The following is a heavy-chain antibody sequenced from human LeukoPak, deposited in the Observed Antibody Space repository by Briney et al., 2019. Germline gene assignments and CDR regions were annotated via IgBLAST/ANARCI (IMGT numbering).Heavy chain of an antibody. J-gene: IGHJ6*03. V-gene: IGHV1-8*03. Sequence: ASVKVSFKASGYTFTSYDINWVRQATGQGLEWMGWMNPNSGNTGYAQKFQGRVTITRNTSISTAYMELSSLRSEDTAVYYCARGQTGDTRYYYYMDVWGKGTTVTVSS. CDR2: MNPNSGNT. CDR3: ARGQTGDTRYYYYMDV. CDR1: GYTFTSYD. D-gene: IGHD7-27*01.